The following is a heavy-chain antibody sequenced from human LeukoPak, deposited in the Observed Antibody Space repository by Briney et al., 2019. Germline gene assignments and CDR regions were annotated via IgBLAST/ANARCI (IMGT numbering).Heavy chain of an antibody. J-gene: IGHJ4*02. CDR3: ARDHCSGGSCYTFDY. CDR2: IIPIFGTA. V-gene: IGHV1-69*05. CDR1: GGTFSSYA. Sequence: GASVKVSCEASGGTFSSYAISWVRQAPGQGLEWMGRIIPIFGTANYAQKFQGRVTITTDESTSTAYMELSSLRSEDTAVYYCARDHCSGGSCYTFDYWGQGTLVTVSS. D-gene: IGHD2-15*01.